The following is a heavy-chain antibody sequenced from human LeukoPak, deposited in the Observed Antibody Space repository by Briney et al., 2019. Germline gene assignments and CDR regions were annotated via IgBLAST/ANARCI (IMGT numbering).Heavy chain of an antibody. CDR2: IIPILGIA. V-gene: IGHV1-69*04. Sequence: SVKVSCKASGGTFSSYAISWVRQAPGQGLEWMGRIIPILGIANYAQKFQGRVTITADKSTSTAYMELSSLRSEDTAVYYCARDIVVVVAANRELDYWGQGTLVTVSP. J-gene: IGHJ4*02. D-gene: IGHD2-15*01. CDR1: GGTFSSYA. CDR3: ARDIVVVVAANRELDY.